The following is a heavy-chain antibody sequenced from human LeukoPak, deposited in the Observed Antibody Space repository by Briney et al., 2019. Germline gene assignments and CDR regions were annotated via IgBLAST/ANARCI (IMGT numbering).Heavy chain of an antibody. CDR2: IYTSGST. J-gene: IGHJ5*02. CDR3: ARHNIVVVPAAIRVWFDP. V-gene: IGHV4-61*02. Sequence: SQTLSLTCTVSGGSISSGSYYWSWIRQPAGKGLEWIGRIYTSGSTNYNPPLKSRVTISVDTSKNQFSLKLSSVTAADTAVYYCARHNIVVVPAAIRVWFDPWGQGTLVTVSS. CDR1: GGSISSGSYY. D-gene: IGHD2-2*02.